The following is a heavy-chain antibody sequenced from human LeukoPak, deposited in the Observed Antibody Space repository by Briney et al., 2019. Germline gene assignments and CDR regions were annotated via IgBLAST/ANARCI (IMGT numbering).Heavy chain of an antibody. CDR3: ARDSFRGADYYAMDV. Sequence: GGSLRLSCAASGFTFSSYSMNWVRQAPGKGLEWVSYISSSSSTIYYADSVKGRFTISRDNAKNSLYLQMNSLRAEDTAVYYCARDSFRGADYYAMDVWGQGTTVTVSS. J-gene: IGHJ6*02. V-gene: IGHV3-48*04. D-gene: IGHD2/OR15-2a*01. CDR1: GFTFSSYS. CDR2: ISSSSSTI.